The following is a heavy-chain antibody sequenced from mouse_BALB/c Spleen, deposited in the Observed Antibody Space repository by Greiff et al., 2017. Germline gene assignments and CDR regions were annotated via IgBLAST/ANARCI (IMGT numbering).Heavy chain of an antibody. V-gene: IGHV5-17*02. Sequence: EVLLVESGGGLVRPGGSRKFSCAASGFNFRSFGMHWVRQAPEKGLEWVAYISSGSSTIYYADTVKGSFTISIDNPKNTLFLHMTSLRSEDTAMYYCARGITTRFAYWGQGTLVTVSA. CDR3: ARGITTRFAY. D-gene: IGHD2-4*01. CDR2: ISSGSSTI. CDR1: GFNFRSFG. J-gene: IGHJ3*01.